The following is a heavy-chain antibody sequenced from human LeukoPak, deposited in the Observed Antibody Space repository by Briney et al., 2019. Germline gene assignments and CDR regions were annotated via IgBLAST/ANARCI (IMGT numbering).Heavy chain of an antibody. CDR1: GGSFSGYY. CDR3: ARGGRGSGWYFY. J-gene: IGHJ4*02. D-gene: IGHD6-19*01. V-gene: IGHV4-34*01. Sequence: PSETLSLTCAVYGGSFSGYYWGWIRQPPGKGLEWIGEINHSGSTNYNPSLKSRVTISVDTSKNQFSLKLSSVTAADTAVYYCARGGRGSGWYFYWGQGTLVTVSS. CDR2: INHSGST.